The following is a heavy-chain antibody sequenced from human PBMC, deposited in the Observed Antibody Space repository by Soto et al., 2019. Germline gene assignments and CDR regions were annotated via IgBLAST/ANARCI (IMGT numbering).Heavy chain of an antibody. V-gene: IGHV4-38-2*01. CDR3: ARGRHGGNIDY. D-gene: IGHD5-18*01. CDR2: IHHSGTT. Sequence: SETLSLACDVSDYSLNSNYYWLWIRQPPGKGLEWIGAIHHSGTTYYTPSLKSRVTISMDTSKNHFSLKLTSMTATDTAMYYCARGRHGGNIDYWGQGTPVTVSS. J-gene: IGHJ4*02. CDR1: DYSLNSNYY.